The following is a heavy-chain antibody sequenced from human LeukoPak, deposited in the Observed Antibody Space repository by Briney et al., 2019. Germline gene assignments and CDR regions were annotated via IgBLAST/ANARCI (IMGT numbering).Heavy chain of an antibody. CDR1: GYTFTSYA. Sequence: ASVEVSCKASGYTFTSYAMNWVRQAPGQGLEWRGWINTNTGNPTYAQGFTGRFVFSLDTSVSTAYLQISSLKAEDTAVYYCARGVWFGDYGNWFDPWGQGTLVTVSS. V-gene: IGHV7-4-1*02. D-gene: IGHD4-17*01. CDR2: INTNTGNP. CDR3: ARGVWFGDYGNWFDP. J-gene: IGHJ5*02.